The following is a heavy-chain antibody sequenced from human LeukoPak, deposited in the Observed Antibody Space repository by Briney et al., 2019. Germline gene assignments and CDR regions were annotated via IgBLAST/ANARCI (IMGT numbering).Heavy chain of an antibody. CDR1: GFTFSSYA. CDR2: ISYDGSNK. Sequence: GRSLRLSCAAAGFTFSSYAMHWVRQAPGKGLEWVAVISYDGSNKYCADSVKGRFTISRDNSKNTLYLQMNSLRAEDTAVYYCASATSSNYGSGNTFDYWGQGTLVTVSS. V-gene: IGHV3-30*04. CDR3: ASATSSNYGSGNTFDY. J-gene: IGHJ4*02. D-gene: IGHD3-10*01.